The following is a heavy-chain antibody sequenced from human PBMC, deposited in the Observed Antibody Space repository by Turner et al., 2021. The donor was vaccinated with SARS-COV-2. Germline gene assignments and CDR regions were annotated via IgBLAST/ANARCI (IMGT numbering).Heavy chain of an antibody. CDR1: GASINSYY. D-gene: IGHD3-10*01. J-gene: IGHJ5*02. Sequence: QVLLQASGPGLVKPSETLSLTCTVSGASINSYYWAWIRQPPGKRLEWIGYTYYRGSTNYNPSLKSRVTISVDTSKNQFSLKLTSVTAADTAVYFCARELTNNWFDPWGQGTLVTVSS. V-gene: IGHV4-59*01. CDR2: TYYRGST. CDR3: ARELTNNWFDP.